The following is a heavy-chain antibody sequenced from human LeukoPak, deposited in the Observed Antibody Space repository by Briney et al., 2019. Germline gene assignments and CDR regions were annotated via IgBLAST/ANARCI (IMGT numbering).Heavy chain of an antibody. CDR3: ATKVVTDAFDI. D-gene: IGHD3-22*01. V-gene: IGHV3-53*01. CDR2: IYSGGST. Sequence: GGSLRLSCAASGFTVSSNYMSWVRQAPGKGLEWVSVIYSGGSTYYVDSVKGRFTISRDNSKNTLFLQMNSLRAEDTAVYYCATKVVTDAFDIWGQGTMVTVSS. J-gene: IGHJ3*02. CDR1: GFTVSSNY.